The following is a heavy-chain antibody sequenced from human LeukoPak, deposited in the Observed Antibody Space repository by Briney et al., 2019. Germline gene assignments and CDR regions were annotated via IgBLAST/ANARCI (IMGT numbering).Heavy chain of an antibody. Sequence: PGGSLRLSCAASGFTFSSYWMSWVRQAPGKGLEWVANIKQDGSEKYYVDSVKGRFTISRDNSKNTLYLQMNSLRAEDTAVYYCAKDISILGATSFDYWGQGTLVTVSS. V-gene: IGHV3-7*01. CDR2: IKQDGSEK. CDR3: AKDISILGATSFDY. D-gene: IGHD1-26*01. CDR1: GFTFSSYW. J-gene: IGHJ4*02.